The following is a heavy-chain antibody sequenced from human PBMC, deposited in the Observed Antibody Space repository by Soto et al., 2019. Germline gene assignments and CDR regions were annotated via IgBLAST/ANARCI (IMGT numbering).Heavy chain of an antibody. V-gene: IGHV3-74*01. CDR1: GFNFSSYW. Sequence: GGSLRLSCAASGFNFSSYWMHWVRQAPGKGLVWVSRINSDGSSTSYADSVKGRFTISRDNAKNTLYLQMNSLRAEDTAVYYCARAELWFGELLGCAFDIWGQGTMVTVSS. CDR3: ARAELWFGELLGCAFDI. CDR2: INSDGSST. J-gene: IGHJ3*02. D-gene: IGHD3-10*01.